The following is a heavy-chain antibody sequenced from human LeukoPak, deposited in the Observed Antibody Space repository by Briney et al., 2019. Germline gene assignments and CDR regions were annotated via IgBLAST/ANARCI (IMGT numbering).Heavy chain of an antibody. D-gene: IGHD6-19*01. CDR1: GGSISITSHY. CDR3: ARHSVSGADDY. Sequence: SETLSLTCTVSGGSISITSHYWAWIRQPPGKGLEWIASVYYDGSTYYTPSLKSRLIISVDTSRNQFSLKVSSVTAADTAVYYCARHSVSGADDYWGQGTLVTVSS. CDR2: VYYDGST. J-gene: IGHJ4*02. V-gene: IGHV4-39*01.